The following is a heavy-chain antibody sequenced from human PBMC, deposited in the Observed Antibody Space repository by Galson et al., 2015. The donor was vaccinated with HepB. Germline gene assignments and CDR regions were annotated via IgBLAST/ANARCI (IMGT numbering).Heavy chain of an antibody. V-gene: IGHV3-30*03. Sequence: SLRLSCAASGFTFSSYGMHWVRQAPGKGLEWVAVISYDGSNKYYADSVKGRFTISRDNSKNTLYLQMNSLRAEDTAVYYCVSSMVRGVETDYWGQGTLVTVSS. CDR3: VSSMVRGVETDY. J-gene: IGHJ4*02. CDR1: GFTFSSYG. CDR2: ISYDGSNK. D-gene: IGHD3-10*01.